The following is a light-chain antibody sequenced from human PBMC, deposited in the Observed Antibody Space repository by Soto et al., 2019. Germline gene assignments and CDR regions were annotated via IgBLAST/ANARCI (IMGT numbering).Light chain of an antibody. Sequence: QSVVTQEPSLTVSPGGTVTLTCGSNTGAVTSGHYPYWFQQKPGQAPRTLIYGTNNKHSWTPARFSGSLLGGKAALTLSGAQPEDEADYYCLLSYSGARPWVFGGGTKLTVL. V-gene: IGLV7-46*01. CDR1: TGAVTSGHY. CDR2: GTN. J-gene: IGLJ3*02. CDR3: LLSYSGARPWV.